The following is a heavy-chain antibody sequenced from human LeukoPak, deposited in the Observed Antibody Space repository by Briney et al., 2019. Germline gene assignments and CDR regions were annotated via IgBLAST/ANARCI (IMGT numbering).Heavy chain of an antibody. Sequence: GGTLRLSCAASRFIFENYGMTWVRQAPGKGLEWVSGIRDEGYRTYYTDSVKGRFTISRDNSKNTLYMQMNSLRAEDTAVYYCAKDWRCSGGSCYGYYYCYMDVWGKGTTVTVSS. V-gene: IGHV3-23*01. D-gene: IGHD2-15*01. CDR2: IRDEGYRT. CDR3: AKDWRCSGGSCYGYYYCYMDV. CDR1: RFIFENYG. J-gene: IGHJ6*03.